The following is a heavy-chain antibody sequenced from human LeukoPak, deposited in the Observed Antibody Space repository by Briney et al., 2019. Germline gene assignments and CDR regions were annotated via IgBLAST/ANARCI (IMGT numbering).Heavy chain of an antibody. Sequence: PGGSLRLSCAASGFTLSDYYMSWIRQAPGKGLEWVSYSSSSGSTIYYADSVKGRFAISRDNSKNTLYLQMNSLRAEDTAVYYCAKDRFYGSGSFVGPSDYWGQGTLVTVSS. CDR3: AKDRFYGSGSFVGPSDY. V-gene: IGHV3-11*01. J-gene: IGHJ4*02. CDR2: SSSSGSTI. CDR1: GFTLSDYY. D-gene: IGHD3-10*01.